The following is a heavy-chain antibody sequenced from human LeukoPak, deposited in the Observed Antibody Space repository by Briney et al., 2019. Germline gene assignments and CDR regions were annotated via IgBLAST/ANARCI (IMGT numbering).Heavy chain of an antibody. J-gene: IGHJ4*02. CDR1: GGSFSGYY. V-gene: IGHV4-59*01. Sequence: SETLSLTCAVYGGSFSGYYWSWIRQPPGKGLEWIGYIYYSGSTNYNPSLKSRVTISVDTSKNQFSLKLSSVTAADTAVYYCARRGYYDILTGYPDLFDYWGQGTLVTVSS. D-gene: IGHD3-9*01. CDR2: IYYSGST. CDR3: ARRGYYDILTGYPDLFDY.